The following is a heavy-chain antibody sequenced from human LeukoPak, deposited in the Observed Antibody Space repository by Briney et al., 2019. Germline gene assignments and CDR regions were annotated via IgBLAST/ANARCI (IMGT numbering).Heavy chain of an antibody. CDR3: AKGGYSGYAGSDY. CDR1: GFSVNNNF. D-gene: IGHD5-12*01. J-gene: IGHJ4*02. Sequence: GGSLRLSCAASGFSVNNNFMTWVRQAPGKGLEWVSAISGSGGSTYYADSVKGRFTISRDNSKNTLYLQMNSLRAEDTAVYYCAKGGYSGYAGSDYWGQGTLVTVSS. V-gene: IGHV3-23*01. CDR2: ISGSGGST.